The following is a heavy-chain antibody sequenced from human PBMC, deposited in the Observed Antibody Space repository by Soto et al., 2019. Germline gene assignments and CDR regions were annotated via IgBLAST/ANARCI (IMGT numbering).Heavy chain of an antibody. CDR3: AKVRDSSGLDACDS. CDR1: GLTFSSYA. D-gene: IGHD3-22*01. J-gene: IGHJ3*02. CDR2: ISGRGGST. Sequence: GGSLRLSCAASGLTFSSYAMSWVRQAPGKGLEWVSVISGRGGSTYYADSVKGRFTISRDNSKNTLYLQMNSLRAEDTARYYCAKVRDSSGLDACDSWGQGTKVTVSS. V-gene: IGHV3-23*01.